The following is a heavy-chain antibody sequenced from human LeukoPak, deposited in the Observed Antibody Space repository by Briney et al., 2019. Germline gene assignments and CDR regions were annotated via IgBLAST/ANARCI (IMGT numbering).Heavy chain of an antibody. CDR2: ISYDGSNK. J-gene: IGHJ6*02. CDR1: GFTFSSYA. D-gene: IGHD4-17*01. V-gene: IGHV3-30-3*01. Sequence: GGSLRLSCAASGFTFSSYAMHWFRQAPGKGLEWVAVISYDGSNKYYADSVKGRFTISRDNSKNTLYLQMNSLRAEDTAVYYCARTNDYGDSSAYYYYYGMDVWGQGTTVTVSS. CDR3: ARTNDYGDSSAYYYYYGMDV.